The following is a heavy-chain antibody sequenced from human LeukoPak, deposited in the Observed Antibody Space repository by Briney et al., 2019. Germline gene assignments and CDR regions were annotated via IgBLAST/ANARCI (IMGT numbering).Heavy chain of an antibody. CDR1: GLTFSSHW. D-gene: IGHD6-19*01. J-gene: IGHJ4*02. V-gene: IGHV3-74*01. Sequence: PGGSLRLSCAASGLTFSSHWMHWVRQAPGKGLVWVSRITNDGSSTTYADSVKGRFTISRDNAKNMLYLQVNSLRAEDTAVYYCAKDRVKRQWLVFDYWGQGTLVTVSS. CDR2: ITNDGSST. CDR3: AKDRVKRQWLVFDY.